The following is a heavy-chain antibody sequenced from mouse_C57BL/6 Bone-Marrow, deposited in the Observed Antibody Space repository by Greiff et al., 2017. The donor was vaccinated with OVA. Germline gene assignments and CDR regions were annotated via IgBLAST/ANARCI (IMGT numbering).Heavy chain of an antibody. CDR1: GFTFSSYA. CDR2: ISDGGSYT. V-gene: IGHV5-4*01. Sequence: EVHLVESGGGLVKPGGSLKLSCAASGFTFSSYAMSWVRQTPETRLEWVATISDGGSYTYYPDTVKGRFTISRDNAKNTLYLQMSHLKSEDTARYYCARKGEDGYYVSYFDDWGQGTTLTVSS. CDR3: ARKGEDGYYVSYFDD. D-gene: IGHD2-3*01. J-gene: IGHJ2*01.